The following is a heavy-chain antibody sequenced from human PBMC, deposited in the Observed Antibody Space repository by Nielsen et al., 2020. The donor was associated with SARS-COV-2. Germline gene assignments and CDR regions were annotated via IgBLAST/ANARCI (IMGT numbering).Heavy chain of an antibody. D-gene: IGHD3-22*01. CDR2: INPSGGST. Sequence: ASVKVSCKASGYTFTSYYMHWVRQAPGQGLEWMGIINPSGGSTSYAQKFQGRVTTTRDTSTSTVYMELSSLRSEDTAVYYCARDPHPLIYDSSGYYWGGDYYYGMDVWGQGTTVTVSS. J-gene: IGHJ6*02. CDR1: GYTFTSYY. V-gene: IGHV1-46*01. CDR3: ARDPHPLIYDSSGYYWGGDYYYGMDV.